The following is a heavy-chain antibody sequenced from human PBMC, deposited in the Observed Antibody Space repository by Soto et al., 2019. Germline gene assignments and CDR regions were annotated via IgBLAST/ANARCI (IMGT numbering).Heavy chain of an antibody. Sequence: PSQTLLTCAISGDSVSSNSAAWNWIRQSPSRGLEWLGRTYYRSKWYNDYAVSVKSRITINPDTSKNQFSLQLNSVTPEDTAVYYCARSSDSSSSFYYYYYMDVWGKGTTVTVSS. CDR1: GDSVSSNSAA. J-gene: IGHJ6*03. CDR3: ARSSDSSSSFYYYYYMDV. V-gene: IGHV6-1*01. D-gene: IGHD6-6*01. CDR2: TYYRSKWYN.